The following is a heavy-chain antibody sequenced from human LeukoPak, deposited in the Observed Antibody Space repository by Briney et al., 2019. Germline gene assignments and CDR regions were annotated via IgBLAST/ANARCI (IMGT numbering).Heavy chain of an antibody. Sequence: GGSLRLSCAASGFTFSSYAMSWVRQAPGKGLEWVSAISGSSGSTYYADSVKGRFTISRDNSKNTLYLQMNSLRAEDTAVYYCAKSGNVLRFLEWLLYFGAFDIWGQGTMVTVSS. CDR2: ISGSSGST. CDR1: GFTFSSYA. D-gene: IGHD3-3*01. J-gene: IGHJ3*02. V-gene: IGHV3-23*01. CDR3: AKSGNVLRFLEWLLYFGAFDI.